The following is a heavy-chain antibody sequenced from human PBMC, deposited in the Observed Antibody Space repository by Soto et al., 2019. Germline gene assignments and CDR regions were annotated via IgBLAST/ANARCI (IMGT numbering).Heavy chain of an antibody. CDR3: AREVVVVPAAINTVYGMDV. D-gene: IGHD2-2*02. Sequence: GASVKVSCKASGYTFTSYGISWVRQAPGQGLEWMGWISAYNGNTNYAQKLQGRVTMTTDTSTSTAYMELRSLRSDDTAVYYCAREVVVVPAAINTVYGMDVWGQGTTVTVSS. CDR2: ISAYNGNT. CDR1: GYTFTSYG. V-gene: IGHV1-18*01. J-gene: IGHJ6*02.